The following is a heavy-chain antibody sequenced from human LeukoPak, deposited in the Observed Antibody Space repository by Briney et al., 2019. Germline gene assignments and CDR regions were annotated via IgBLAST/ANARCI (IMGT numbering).Heavy chain of an antibody. D-gene: IGHD6-13*01. Sequence: SETLSLTCTVSGGSISSSSYYWGWIRQPPGKGLEWTGSIYYSGSTYYNPSLKSRVTISVDTSKNQFSLKLSSVTAADTAVYYCARKQQLGPVGYWGQGTLVTVSS. CDR1: GGSISSSSYY. J-gene: IGHJ4*02. CDR3: ARKQQLGPVGY. CDR2: IYYSGST. V-gene: IGHV4-39*01.